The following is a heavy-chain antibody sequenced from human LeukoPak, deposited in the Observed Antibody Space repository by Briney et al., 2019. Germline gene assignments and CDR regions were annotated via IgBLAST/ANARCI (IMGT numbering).Heavy chain of an antibody. D-gene: IGHD6-6*01. J-gene: IGHJ4*02. V-gene: IGHV1-2*02. CDR1: GYTFTGYC. Sequence: ASVKVSCKASGYTFTGYCMNWVRQAPGQGLEWMGWIHPNSGGTNYAQKFQGRVTMTRDTSISTAYMELTRLRSDDTAVYYCARDPYSSSGGGYWGQGTLVTVSS. CDR2: IHPNSGGT. CDR3: ARDPYSSSGGGY.